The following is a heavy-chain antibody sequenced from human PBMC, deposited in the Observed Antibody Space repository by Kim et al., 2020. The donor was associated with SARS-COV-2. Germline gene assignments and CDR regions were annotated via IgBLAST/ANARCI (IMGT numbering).Heavy chain of an antibody. CDR3: ARASDIQGDYGMDV. D-gene: IGHD2-15*01. CDR1: GGSISSGSYY. V-gene: IGHV4-61*02. Sequence: SETLSLTCTVSGGSISSGSYYWSWIRQPAGKGLEWIGRIYTSGSTNYNPSLKSRVTISVDTSKNQFSLKLSSVTAADTAVYYCARASDIQGDYGMDVWGQGTTVTVSS. CDR2: IYTSGST. J-gene: IGHJ6*02.